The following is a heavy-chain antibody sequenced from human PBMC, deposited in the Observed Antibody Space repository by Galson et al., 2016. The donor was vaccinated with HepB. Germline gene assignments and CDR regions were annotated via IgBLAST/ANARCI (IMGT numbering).Heavy chain of an antibody. CDR3: ARGNAMDV. Sequence: QWVRQGPGQGLVWVSRVNGDGSSTTYADSVKGRFTISRNNAQSTPYLQMNSLRAEDTAVYYCARGNAMDVWGQGTTVTVSS. V-gene: IGHV3-74*01. J-gene: IGHJ6*02. CDR2: VNGDGSST.